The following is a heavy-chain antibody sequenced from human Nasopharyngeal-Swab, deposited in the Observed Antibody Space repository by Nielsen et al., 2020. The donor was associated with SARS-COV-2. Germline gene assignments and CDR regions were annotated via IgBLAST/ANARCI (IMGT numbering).Heavy chain of an antibody. CDR3: ARVGIFGVVWLTGAGFDY. J-gene: IGHJ4*02. V-gene: IGHV4-34*01. D-gene: IGHD3-3*01. Sequence: SETLSLTCAVYGGSFSGYYWSWIRQPPGKGLEWIGESNHSGSTNYNPSLKSRVTIPVDTSKNQFSLKLSSVTAADTAVYYCARVGIFGVVWLTGAGFDYWGQGTLVTVSS. CDR1: GGSFSGYY. CDR2: SNHSGST.